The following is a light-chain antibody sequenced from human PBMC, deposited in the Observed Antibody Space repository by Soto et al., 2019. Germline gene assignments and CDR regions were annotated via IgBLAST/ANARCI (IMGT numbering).Light chain of an antibody. CDR1: SSNIGSNT. V-gene: IGLV1-44*01. J-gene: IGLJ1*01. CDR2: SNN. CDR3: AAWDDSLNGYV. Sequence: SVLTQPPSASGTPGQRVTVSCSGSSSNIGSNTVNWYQQLPGTAPKLLIYSNNQRPSGVPDRCSGSKSGTSASLAISGLQSEDEADYYCAAWDDSLNGYVFGTGTKVTVL.